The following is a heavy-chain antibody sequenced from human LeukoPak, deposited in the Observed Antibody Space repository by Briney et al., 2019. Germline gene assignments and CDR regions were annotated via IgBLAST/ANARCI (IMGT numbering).Heavy chain of an antibody. D-gene: IGHD3-16*01. CDR3: TGGENVTKAGLDY. Sequence: PSETLSLTCTVSVGSISSSSYYWAWIRQPPGKGLEWIGRIYYNGTTYYNSSLSSRVTITADPSQNQFSLRVSSVSAADTAVYYGTGGENVTKAGLDYWGPGALVTVSS. V-gene: IGHV4-39*01. CDR1: VGSISSSSYY. J-gene: IGHJ4*02. CDR2: IYYNGTT.